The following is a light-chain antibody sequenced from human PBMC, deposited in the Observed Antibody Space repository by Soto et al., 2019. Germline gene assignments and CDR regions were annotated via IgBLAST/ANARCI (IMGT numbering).Light chain of an antibody. Sequence: DIQMTQSPSSLSASVGDRVTITCRASQSISSYLNWYQQKPGKSPKLLIYAASSLQSGVPSRFSGSGSGTELTLTIRSLQREDFATYYCQKSYSTPFTFGGGTKVEIK. CDR1: QSISSY. CDR2: AAS. V-gene: IGKV1-39*01. CDR3: QKSYSTPFT. J-gene: IGKJ4*01.